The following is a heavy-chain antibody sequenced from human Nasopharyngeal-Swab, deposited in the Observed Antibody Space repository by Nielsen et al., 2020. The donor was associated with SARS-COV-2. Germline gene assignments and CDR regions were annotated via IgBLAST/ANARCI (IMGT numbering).Heavy chain of an antibody. CDR2: IYSGGSST. CDR1: GFTFSSYA. V-gene: IGHV3-23*03. D-gene: IGHD6-6*01. Sequence: GESLKISCAASGFTFSSYAISWVRQAPGKRLEWVSVIYSGGSSTYYADSVKGRFTISRDNSKNTLYPQMNSLRAEDTAVYYCAKGWVSSSPPSFDYWGQGTLVTVSS. J-gene: IGHJ4*02. CDR3: AKGWVSSSPPSFDY.